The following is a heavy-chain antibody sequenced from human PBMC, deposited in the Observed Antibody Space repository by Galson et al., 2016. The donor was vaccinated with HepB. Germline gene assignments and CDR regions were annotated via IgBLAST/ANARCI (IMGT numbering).Heavy chain of an antibody. CDR2: IKRDGGDK. D-gene: IGHD3-10*01. CDR1: GFALSDYW. Sequence: SLRLSCAASGFALSDYWMSWVRQAPGKGLEWVANIKRDGGDKYYVDSVKGRFTISRDNAKNSLYLQMNSLRAEDTAVYYCARDHGSGHDYWGQGTLVTVSS. V-gene: IGHV3-7*01. J-gene: IGHJ4*02. CDR3: ARDHGSGHDY.